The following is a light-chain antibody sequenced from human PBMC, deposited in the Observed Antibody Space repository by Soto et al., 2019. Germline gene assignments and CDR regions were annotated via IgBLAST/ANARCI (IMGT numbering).Light chain of an antibody. J-gene: IGKJ4*01. CDR2: DTS. Sequence: EVVMRQSPATLSVPPGEGATLSWRASQGIGDTLAWYQHKPGQTPRLLIYDTSTRATGVPTRVSGSRSGAAFTLTINSLQSEDVAVYYCQPYDNWPLTFGGGTKVEIK. CDR1: QGIGDT. V-gene: IGKV3-15*01. CDR3: QPYDNWPLT.